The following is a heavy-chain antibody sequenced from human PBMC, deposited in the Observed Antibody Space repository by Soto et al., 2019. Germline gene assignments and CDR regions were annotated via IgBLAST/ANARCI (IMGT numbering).Heavy chain of an antibody. Sequence: SETLSLTCTVSSGSISVTNVFWGWVRQPPGKGLEWLGNIDYSGTAYFSPSLATRVTFHVDTSKNQFSLTLYSVTAADTAVYYCARITGRHLDYWGQVILVTVSS. CDR2: IDYSGTA. J-gene: IGHJ4*02. D-gene: IGHD1-20*01. CDR1: SGSISVTNVF. V-gene: IGHV4-39*01. CDR3: ARITGRHLDY.